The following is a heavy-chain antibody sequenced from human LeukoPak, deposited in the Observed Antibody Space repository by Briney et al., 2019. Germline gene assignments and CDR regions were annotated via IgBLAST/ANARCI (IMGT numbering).Heavy chain of an antibody. CDR3: AREMAVVPAAAYYYYGVDV. CDR1: GYTFTGYY. CDR2: INPNSGGT. Sequence: ASVKVSCKASGYTFTGYYMHWVRQAPGQGLEWMGWINPNSGGTNYAQKFQGRVTMTRDTSISTAYMELSRLRSDDTAVYYCAREMAVVPAAAYYYYGVDVWGQGTTVTVSS. D-gene: IGHD2-2*01. V-gene: IGHV1-2*02. J-gene: IGHJ6*02.